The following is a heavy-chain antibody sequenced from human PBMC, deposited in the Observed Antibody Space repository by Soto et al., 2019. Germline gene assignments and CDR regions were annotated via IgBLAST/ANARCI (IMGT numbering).Heavy chain of an antibody. CDR1: GFTFCSYA. Sequence: GGSLRISCSASGFTFCSYAMHGVRQAPGKGLEYVSAISSNGGSTYYADSVKGRFTINPDTSKNQFSLQLNSVTPEDTAVYYCARVRIGYSSGWYRGWDAFDIWGQGTMVTVSS. CDR2: ISSNGGST. CDR3: ARVRIGYSSGWYRGWDAFDI. V-gene: IGHV3-64*04. D-gene: IGHD6-19*01. J-gene: IGHJ3*02.